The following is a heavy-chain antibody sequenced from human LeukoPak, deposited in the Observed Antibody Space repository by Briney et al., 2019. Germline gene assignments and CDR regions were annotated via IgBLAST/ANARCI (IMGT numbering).Heavy chain of an antibody. CDR3: AYNPDITTRYT. CDR1: GFTFSSYG. Sequence: GGSLTLSCAASGFTFSSYGMHWVGQAPGKGLEWVAVISYDGSNKYYADSVKGRFTISRDNSKNSLYLQMNSLRAEDAAVYYCAYNPDITTRYTWGQGTLVTVSS. D-gene: IGHD5-12*01. CDR2: ISYDGSNK. V-gene: IGHV3-30*03. J-gene: IGHJ4*02.